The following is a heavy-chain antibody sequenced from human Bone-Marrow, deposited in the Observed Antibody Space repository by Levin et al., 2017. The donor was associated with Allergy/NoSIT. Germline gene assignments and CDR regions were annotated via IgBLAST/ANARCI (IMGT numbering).Heavy chain of an antibody. CDR3: AKDEGPFSSSFAFDC. CDR2: ISGTGRHI. V-gene: IGHV3-21*01. D-gene: IGHD2-2*01. Sequence: GESLKISCATSKFIFDDYGMYWVRQAPGKGLEWVSSISGTGRHIYLADSLKGRFTISRDNAKNSLSLQMNNLRVEDTAVFYCAKDEGPFSSSFAFDCWGQGALVTVSS. CDR1: KFIFDDYG. J-gene: IGHJ4*02.